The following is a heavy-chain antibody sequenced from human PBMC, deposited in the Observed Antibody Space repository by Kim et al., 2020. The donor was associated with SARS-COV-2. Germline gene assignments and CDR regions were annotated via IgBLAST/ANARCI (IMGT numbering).Heavy chain of an antibody. V-gene: IGHV1-18*04. CDR1: GYTFTSYG. Sequence: ASVKVSCKASGYTFTSYGISWVRQAPGQGLEWMGWISAYNGNTNYAQKLQGRVTMTTDTSTSTAYMELRSLRSDDTAVYYCARPMYCSSTSCQPDAFDIWGQGTMVTVSS. CDR3: ARPMYCSSTSCQPDAFDI. D-gene: IGHD2-2*01. CDR2: ISAYNGNT. J-gene: IGHJ3*02.